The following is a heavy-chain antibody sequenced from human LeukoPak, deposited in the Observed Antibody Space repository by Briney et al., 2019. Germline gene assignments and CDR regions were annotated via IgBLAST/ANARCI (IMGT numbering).Heavy chain of an antibody. J-gene: IGHJ4*02. CDR2: INPNFGNT. V-gene: IGHV1-2*02. CDR3: ARAHGLGAAGYYFDY. Sequence: ASVKVSCKASGYTFTGYYMHRVRQAPGHGLEWMGWINPNFGNTNYAQKFQGRVTVTRDTSISTAYMELSRLRSDDTAVYYCARAHGLGAAGYYFDYWGQGTLVTVSS. CDR1: GYTFTGYY. D-gene: IGHD6-13*01.